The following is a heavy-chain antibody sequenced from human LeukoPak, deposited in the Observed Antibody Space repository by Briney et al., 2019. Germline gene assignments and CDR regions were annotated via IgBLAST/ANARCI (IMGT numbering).Heavy chain of an antibody. CDR2: ISDNGNS. CDR1: GGSVSRFY. V-gene: IGHV4-59*02. CDR3: TRNFGRVEKIYSNYPNFYYYMDV. D-gene: IGHD4-11*01. J-gene: IGHJ6*03. Sequence: SETLSLTCTVAGGSVSRFYWSWLREPPGKGLDGVGRISDNGNSNYNPSLKSRVPISVDTSKNQSSLKLTSVTAADTAVYYCTRNFGRVEKIYSNYPNFYYYMDVWGRGTMVTVSS.